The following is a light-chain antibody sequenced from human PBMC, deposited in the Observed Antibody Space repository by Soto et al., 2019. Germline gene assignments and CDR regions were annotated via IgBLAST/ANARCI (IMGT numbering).Light chain of an antibody. CDR3: QKYSSVPV. Sequence: DIQMTQSPTSLSASVGERVTITCRASQGSRNFVAWYQQKPGKAAKLLIYAASTLQSGVPSRFSGSGSGTDFTLTINSLQPEYVATYSCQKYSSVPVFGPGTKVEIK. CDR1: QGSRNF. V-gene: IGKV1-27*01. CDR2: AAS. J-gene: IGKJ3*01.